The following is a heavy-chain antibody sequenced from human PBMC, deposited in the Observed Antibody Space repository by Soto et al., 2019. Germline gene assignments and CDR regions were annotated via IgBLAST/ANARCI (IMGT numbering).Heavy chain of an antibody. CDR3: ARDRDIVVVPAANDY. Sequence: GGSLRLSCAASGFTFSSYSMNWVRQAPGKGLEWVSSISSSSSYIYYADSVKGRFTISRDNAKNSLYLQMNSLRAEDTAVYYCARDRDIVVVPAANDYWGQGTLVTVSS. CDR1: GFTFSSYS. V-gene: IGHV3-21*01. CDR2: ISSSSSYI. J-gene: IGHJ4*02. D-gene: IGHD2-2*01.